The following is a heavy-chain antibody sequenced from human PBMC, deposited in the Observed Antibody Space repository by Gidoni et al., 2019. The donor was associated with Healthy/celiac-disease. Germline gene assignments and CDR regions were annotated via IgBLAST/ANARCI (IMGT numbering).Heavy chain of an antibody. CDR3: AKDRPYYYGSGSYGHLDY. Sequence: FSSYGMHWVRQAPGKGLEWVAVISYDGSNKYYADSVKGRFTISRDNSKNTLYLQMNSLSAEDTVVYYCAKDRPYYYGSGSYGHLDYWGQGTLGTVSS. D-gene: IGHD3-10*01. V-gene: IGHV3-30*18. CDR1: FSSYG. CDR2: ISYDGSNK. J-gene: IGHJ4*02.